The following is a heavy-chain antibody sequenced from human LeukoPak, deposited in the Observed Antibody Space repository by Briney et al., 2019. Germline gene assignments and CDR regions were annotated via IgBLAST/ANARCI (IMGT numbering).Heavy chain of an antibody. Sequence: SETLSLTCTVSGGSISSGGYYWSWIRQPPGKGLEWIGYIYYSGNTYYNPSLKSRVTISVDRSKNQFSLKLSSVTAADTAVYYCARGRRVVPAVDNWFDPWGQGTLVTVSS. D-gene: IGHD2-2*01. CDR1: GGSISSGGYY. J-gene: IGHJ5*02. CDR2: IYYSGNT. V-gene: IGHV4-30-2*01. CDR3: ARGRRVVPAVDNWFDP.